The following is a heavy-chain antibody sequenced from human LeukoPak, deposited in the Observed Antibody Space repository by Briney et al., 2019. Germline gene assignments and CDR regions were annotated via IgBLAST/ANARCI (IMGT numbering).Heavy chain of an antibody. Sequence: GGSLRLSCAASGFTFSSYSMNWVRQAPGKGLEWVSSISSSSSYIYYADSVKGRFTISRDNAKNSLYLQMNSLRAEDTAVYYCARDGGSGYSYGYWPEDAFDIWGQGTMVTVSS. CDR1: GFTFSSYS. CDR2: ISSSSSYI. D-gene: IGHD5-18*01. CDR3: ARDGGSGYSYGYWPEDAFDI. J-gene: IGHJ3*02. V-gene: IGHV3-21*04.